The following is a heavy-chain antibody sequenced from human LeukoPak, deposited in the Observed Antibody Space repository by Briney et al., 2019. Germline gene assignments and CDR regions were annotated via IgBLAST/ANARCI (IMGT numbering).Heavy chain of an antibody. D-gene: IGHD3-22*01. CDR2: IIPIFGTA. CDR3: AIPGYYYDSSGYYYADY. Sequence: GSSVKVSCKASGGTFSSYAISWVRQAPGRGLEWMGRIIPIFGTANYAQKFQGRVTITTDESTSTAYMELSSLRSEDTAVYYCAIPGYYYDSSGYYYADYWGQGTLVTVSS. V-gene: IGHV1-69*05. CDR1: GGTFSSYA. J-gene: IGHJ4*02.